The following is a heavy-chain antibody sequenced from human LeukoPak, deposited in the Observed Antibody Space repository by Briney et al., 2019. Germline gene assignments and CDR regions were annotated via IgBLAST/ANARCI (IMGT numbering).Heavy chain of an antibody. CDR2: IYYSGST. V-gene: IGHV4-59*01. CDR1: GGSISSYY. D-gene: IGHD1-7*01. CDR3: ARLYGNYQNYFDY. Sequence: SGTLSLTCTVSGGSISSYYWSWIRQPPGKGLEWIGYIYYSGSTNYNPSLKSRVTISVDTSKNQFSLKLSSVTAADTAVYFCARLYGNYQNYFDYWGQGTLVTVSS. J-gene: IGHJ4*02.